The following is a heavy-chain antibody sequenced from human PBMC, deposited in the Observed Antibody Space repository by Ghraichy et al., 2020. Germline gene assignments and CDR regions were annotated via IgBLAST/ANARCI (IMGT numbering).Heavy chain of an antibody. CDR3: AREAPTYYNFWSGSIRLGAFDI. Sequence: SQTLSLTCTVSGGSISSYYWSWIRQPPGKGLEWIGYIYYSGSTNYNPSLKSRVTISVDTSKNQFSLKLSSVTAADTAVYYCAREAPTYYNFWSGSIRLGAFDIWGQGTMVTVSS. V-gene: IGHV4-59*01. D-gene: IGHD3-3*01. CDR2: IYYSGST. CDR1: GGSISSYY. J-gene: IGHJ3*02.